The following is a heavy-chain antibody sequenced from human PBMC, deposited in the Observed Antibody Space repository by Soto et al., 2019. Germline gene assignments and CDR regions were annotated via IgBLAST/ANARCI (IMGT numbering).Heavy chain of an antibody. Sequence: GGSLRLSCEASGFTYSSYYMTWVRQAPGKGLEWVASINQDGGEKYYVDSVRGRFTISRDNPKNSLFLQMNSLRAEDTAVYYCARGGSGFGLYYCDCWGQGTLVTVSS. D-gene: IGHD3-3*01. V-gene: IGHV3-7*05. CDR2: INQDGGEK. J-gene: IGHJ4*02. CDR3: ARGGSGFGLYYCDC. CDR1: GFTYSSYY.